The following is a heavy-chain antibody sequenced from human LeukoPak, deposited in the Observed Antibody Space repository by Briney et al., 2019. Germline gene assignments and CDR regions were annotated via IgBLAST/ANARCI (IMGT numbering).Heavy chain of an antibody. CDR1: GGSISSSSYY. Sequence: SETLSLTCTVSGGSISSSSYYWGWIRQPPGKGLEWIGEIYHSGSTNYNPSLKSRVTISVDKSKNHFSLKLSSVTAADTAVYYCARRTTVTTGDAFDVWGQGTMVTVSS. CDR2: IYHSGST. D-gene: IGHD4-17*01. CDR3: ARRTTVTTGDAFDV. J-gene: IGHJ3*01. V-gene: IGHV4-39*02.